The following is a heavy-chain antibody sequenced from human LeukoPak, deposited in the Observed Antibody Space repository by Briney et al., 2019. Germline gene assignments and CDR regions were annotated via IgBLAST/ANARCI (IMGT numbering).Heavy chain of an antibody. D-gene: IGHD6-19*01. J-gene: IGHJ4*02. CDR1: GYTFTDNV. V-gene: IGHV1-69*13. CDR3: ARADSSGWYNGDYFDY. Sequence: GASVKVSCKTSGYTFTDNVITWMRQAPGQGLEWMGGIIPIFGTANYAQKFQGRVTITADESTSTAYMELSSLRSEDTAVYYCARADSSGWYNGDYFDYWGQGTLVTVSS. CDR2: IIPIFGTA.